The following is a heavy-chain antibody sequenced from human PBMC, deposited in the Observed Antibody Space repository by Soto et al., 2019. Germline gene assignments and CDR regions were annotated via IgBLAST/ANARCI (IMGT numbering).Heavy chain of an antibody. D-gene: IGHD4-4*01. V-gene: IGHV4-59*12. CDR1: GGSISSYY. J-gene: IGHJ5*02. Sequence: PSETLSLTCTVSGGSISSYYWSWIRQPPGKGLEWIGYIYYSGSTNYNPSLKSRVTISVDTSKNQFSLKLSSVTAADTSVYYCARDYSNPAHYNWFDPWGQGTLVTVSS. CDR3: ARDYSNPAHYNWFDP. CDR2: IYYSGST.